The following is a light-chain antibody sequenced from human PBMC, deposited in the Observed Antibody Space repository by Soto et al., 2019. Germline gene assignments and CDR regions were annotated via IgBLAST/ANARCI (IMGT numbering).Light chain of an antibody. Sequence: EIVLTQSPATLSLSPGERATLSCRASQNVDSYLTWYQQKPGQAPRLLIYDVSKRATGIPVRFSGSGSGTDFTLTISSLEPEDVAIYYCQRRRNWPLTFGGGTKVEIK. CDR2: DVS. CDR1: QNVDSY. V-gene: IGKV3-11*01. J-gene: IGKJ4*01. CDR3: QRRRNWPLT.